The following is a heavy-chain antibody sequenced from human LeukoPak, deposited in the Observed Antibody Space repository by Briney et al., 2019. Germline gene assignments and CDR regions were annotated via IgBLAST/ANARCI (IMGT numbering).Heavy chain of an antibody. D-gene: IGHD6-13*01. V-gene: IGHV3-21*01. CDR1: GFTFSSYS. J-gene: IGHJ4*02. CDR2: ISSSSSYI. CDR3: ARGGQQLDFDY. Sequence: GGSLRLSCAASGFTFSSYSMNWVRQAPGKGLEWVSSISSSSSYIYYADSVKGRFTISGDNAKNSLYLQMNSLRAEDTAVYYCARGGQQLDFDYWGQGTLVTVSS.